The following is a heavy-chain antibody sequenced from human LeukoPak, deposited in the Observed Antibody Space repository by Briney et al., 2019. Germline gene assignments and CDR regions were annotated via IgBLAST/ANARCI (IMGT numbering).Heavy chain of an antibody. V-gene: IGHV3-23*01. CDR2: ISGSGGAT. Sequence: GGSLRLSCAASGFTFINYAMKWVRQAPGKGLEWVSAISGSGGATYYADSVKGRFTISRDNSKNTLYLQMNSLRAEDTAVYYCARWATYYYDSSTRGDAFDIWGQGTMVTVSS. J-gene: IGHJ3*02. D-gene: IGHD3-22*01. CDR3: ARWATYYYDSSTRGDAFDI. CDR1: GFTFINYA.